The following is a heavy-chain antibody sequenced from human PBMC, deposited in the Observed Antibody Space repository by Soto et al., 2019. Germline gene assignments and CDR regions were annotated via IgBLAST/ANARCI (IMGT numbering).Heavy chain of an antibody. CDR2: ITSSGGGT. D-gene: IGHD3-22*01. CDR3: AKTPVEIYDSSGYSFDH. CDR1: GFTFGNYA. V-gene: IGHV3-23*01. Sequence: SLRLSWITSGFTFGNYAMSWVRQAPGKGLEWVSTITSSGGGTYYADSVRGRFSVSRDILRSTMYLQMNNLAAEDSATYYCAKTPVEIYDSSGYSFDHWGQGTMVTVSS. J-gene: IGHJ4*02.